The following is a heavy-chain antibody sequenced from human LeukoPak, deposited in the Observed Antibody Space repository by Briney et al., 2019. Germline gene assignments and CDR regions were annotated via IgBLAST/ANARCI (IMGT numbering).Heavy chain of an antibody. CDR2: IYYSGST. CDR3: ARPSLEMVEYYFDY. CDR1: GGSISSSSYY. D-gene: IGHD5-24*01. J-gene: IGHJ4*02. V-gene: IGHV4-39*01. Sequence: PSETLSLTCTVSGGSISSSSYYWGWIRQPPGKGLEWIGSIYYSGSTYYNPSLKSRVTISVDTSKNQFSLKLSSVTAADTALYYCARPSLEMVEYYFDYWGQGTLVTVSS.